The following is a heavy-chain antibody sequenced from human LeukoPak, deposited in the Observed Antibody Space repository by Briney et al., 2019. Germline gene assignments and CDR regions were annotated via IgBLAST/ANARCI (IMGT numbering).Heavy chain of an antibody. CDR3: ARARPNYDILTGYYMDAFDI. CDR2: IYYSGST. V-gene: IGHV4-61*01. D-gene: IGHD3-9*01. Sequence: PSETLSLTCTVSGYSISTGYYWDWIRQPPGKGLEWIGYIYYSGSTNYNPSLKSRVTISVDTSKNQFSLKLSSVTAADTAVYYCARARPNYDILTGYYMDAFDIWGQGTMVTVSS. CDR1: GYSISTGYY. J-gene: IGHJ3*02.